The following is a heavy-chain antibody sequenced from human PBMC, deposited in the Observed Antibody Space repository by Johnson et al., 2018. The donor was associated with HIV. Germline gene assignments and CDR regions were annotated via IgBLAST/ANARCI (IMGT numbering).Heavy chain of an antibody. V-gene: IGHV3-30*02. CDR3: AWVSAQWLRVDAFDI. CDR1: GFTFSSYG. Sequence: VQLVESGGGVVQPGGSLRLSCAASGFTFSSYGMHWVRQAPGKGLEWVAFIRYDGSNKYYADSVKGRFTISRDNSKNTQYLQMGGVTPDDVAVDYCAWVSAQWLRVDAFDIWGQGTMVTVSS. CDR2: IRYDGSNK. D-gene: IGHD6-19*01. J-gene: IGHJ3*02.